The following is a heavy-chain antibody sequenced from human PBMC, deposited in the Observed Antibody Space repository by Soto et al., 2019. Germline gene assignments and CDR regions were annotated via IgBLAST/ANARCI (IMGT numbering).Heavy chain of an antibody. V-gene: IGHV1-2*04. D-gene: IGHD3-10*01. CDR2: INPNSGGT. J-gene: IGHJ5*02. CDR3: AREEGFLAYYGSLNWLDP. CDR1: GYTFTGYY. Sequence: GASVKVSCKASGYTFTGYYMHWVRQAPGQGLEWMGWINPNSGGTNYAQKFQGWVTMTRDTSISTAYMELSRLRSDDTAVYYCAREEGFLAYYGSLNWLDPWGQGTLVTVYS.